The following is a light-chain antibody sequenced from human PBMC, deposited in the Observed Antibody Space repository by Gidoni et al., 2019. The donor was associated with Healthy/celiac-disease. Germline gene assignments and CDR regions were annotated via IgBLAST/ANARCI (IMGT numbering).Light chain of an antibody. Sequence: EIVLTQSPDTLSLSPGERATLSCRASQSVSSYLAWYQQKPGQAPRLLIYDASNRATGIPARFSGSGSGTDFTLTISSLEPEDFAVYYCQQRSNWQGTFGGGTKVEIK. CDR2: DAS. CDR3: QQRSNWQGT. J-gene: IGKJ4*01. CDR1: QSVSSY. V-gene: IGKV3-11*01.